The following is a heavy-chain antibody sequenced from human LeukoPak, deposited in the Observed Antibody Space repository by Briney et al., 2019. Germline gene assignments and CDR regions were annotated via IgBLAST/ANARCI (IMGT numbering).Heavy chain of an antibody. D-gene: IGHD1-26*01. Sequence: PSETLSLTCTVSGGSITSGRYYWGWIRQPPGKGLEWIGCLYYSGGTYYNPSLKSRVTISVHTSRNQLSLKLTSVTAADAAVYYCARDSLGAGTVGATSGYWGQGILVTVSS. CDR2: LYYSGGT. CDR3: ARDSLGAGTVGATSGY. V-gene: IGHV4-39*02. J-gene: IGHJ4*02. CDR1: GGSITSGRYY.